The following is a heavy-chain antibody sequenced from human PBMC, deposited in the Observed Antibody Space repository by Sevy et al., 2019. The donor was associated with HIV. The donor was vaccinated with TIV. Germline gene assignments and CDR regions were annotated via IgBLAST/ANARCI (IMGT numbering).Heavy chain of an antibody. CDR2: ISGSGATT. Sequence: GGSLRLSCAASGFTFANSAMSWVRQAPGKGLEWVSAISGSGATTSYTDSVKGRFTIARDNSKNTLYLQMNSLRAEDTAVYCCAKGRSGGWYEDAFDIWGPGTKVTVSS. V-gene: IGHV3-23*01. CDR1: GFTFANSA. D-gene: IGHD6-19*01. J-gene: IGHJ3*02. CDR3: AKGRSGGWYEDAFDI.